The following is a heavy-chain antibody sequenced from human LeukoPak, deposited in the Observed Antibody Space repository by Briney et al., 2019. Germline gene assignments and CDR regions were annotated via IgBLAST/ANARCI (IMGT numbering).Heavy chain of an antibody. Sequence: ASVKVSCKASEYTFTSYDINWVRQATGQGLEWMGWMNPNSGNTGYAQKFQGRVTITRNTSISTAYMELSSLRSEDTAVYYCARGPYSSSWYYYCYYMDVWGKGTTVTVSS. V-gene: IGHV1-8*03. CDR1: EYTFTSYD. D-gene: IGHD6-13*01. CDR2: MNPNSGNT. CDR3: ARGPYSSSWYYYCYYMDV. J-gene: IGHJ6*03.